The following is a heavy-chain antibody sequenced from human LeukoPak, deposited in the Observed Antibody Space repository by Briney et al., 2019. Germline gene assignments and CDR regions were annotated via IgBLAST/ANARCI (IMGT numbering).Heavy chain of an antibody. J-gene: IGHJ4*02. D-gene: IGHD6-13*01. CDR2: INPNSGGT. V-gene: IGHV1-2*02. Sequence: ASVKVSCKASGYTFTGYYMHWVRQAPGQGLEWMGWINPNSGGTNYAQKFQGRVTMTRDTSISTAYMELSRLRSDDTAVYYCASLTSSSSWYEGRKSDFDYWGQGTLVTVSS. CDR1: GYTFTGYY. CDR3: ASLTSSSSWYEGRKSDFDY.